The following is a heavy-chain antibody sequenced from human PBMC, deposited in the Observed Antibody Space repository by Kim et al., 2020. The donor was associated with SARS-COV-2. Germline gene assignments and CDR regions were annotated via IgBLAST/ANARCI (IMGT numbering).Heavy chain of an antibody. CDR2: IYYGGST. Sequence: SETLSLTCTVSGGSISSSSYYWGWIRQPPGKGLEWIVSIYYGGSTYYNPSLKSRVTISVDTSKNQFSLKLSSVTAADTAVYYCARYDILTGYFDYWGQGTLVTVSS. D-gene: IGHD3-9*01. CDR1: GGSISSSSYY. CDR3: ARYDILTGYFDY. V-gene: IGHV4-39*01. J-gene: IGHJ4*02.